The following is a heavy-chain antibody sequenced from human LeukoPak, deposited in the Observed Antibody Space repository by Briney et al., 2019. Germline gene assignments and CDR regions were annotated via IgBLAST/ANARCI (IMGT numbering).Heavy chain of an antibody. CDR3: VRERDRGIEVADDFDY. CDR1: GFTFSKYS. Sequence: GGSLRLSCAASGFTFSKYSMAWVRQAPGKGLEWVSVINDRGGYIQDADSVKGRFTISRDNSQNTLFLEMNSLRVEDTAVYYCVRERDRGIEVADDFDYWGQGTLVTVSS. CDR2: INDRGGYI. V-gene: IGHV3-23*01. D-gene: IGHD6-19*01. J-gene: IGHJ4*02.